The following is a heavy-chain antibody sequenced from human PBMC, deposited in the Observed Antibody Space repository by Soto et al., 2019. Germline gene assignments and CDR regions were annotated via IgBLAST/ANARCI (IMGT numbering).Heavy chain of an antibody. CDR1: GFTFSSYW. D-gene: IGHD6-13*01. CDR3: ARAAIAAAGTRPDYYYYYMDV. CDR2: INSDGSST. J-gene: IGHJ6*03. V-gene: IGHV3-74*01. Sequence: GGSLRLSCAASGFTFSSYWMHWVRQAPGKGLVWVSRINSDGSSTSYADSVKGRFTISRDNAKNTLYLQMNSLRAEDTAVYYCARAAIAAAGTRPDYYYYYMDVWGKGTTVTVSS.